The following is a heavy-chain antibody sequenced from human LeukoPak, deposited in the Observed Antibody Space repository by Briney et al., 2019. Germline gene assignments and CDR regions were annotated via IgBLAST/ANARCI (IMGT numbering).Heavy chain of an antibody. J-gene: IGHJ4*02. Sequence: GGSLRLSCAASGFTFSSYSMNWVRQAPGKGLEWVSSISGSSSYIYYADSVKGRFTISRDNAKNSLYLQMNSLRAEDTAVYYCARDLGYCSGGSCYPSVFDYWGQGTLVTVSS. CDR2: ISGSSSYI. CDR1: GFTFSSYS. CDR3: ARDLGYCSGGSCYPSVFDY. V-gene: IGHV3-21*01. D-gene: IGHD2-15*01.